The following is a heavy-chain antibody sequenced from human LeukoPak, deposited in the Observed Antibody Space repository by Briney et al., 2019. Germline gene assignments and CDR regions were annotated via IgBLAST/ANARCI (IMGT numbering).Heavy chain of an antibody. D-gene: IGHD4-17*01. V-gene: IGHV4-59*01. J-gene: IGHJ4*02. Sequence: SETLSLTCTVSGGSISSYYWSWIRQPPGKELEWIGYLYYSGSTNYNPSFKSRVTMSVDTCKNQFSLKLNSMTAADTAVYFCARGRYNDYGFDYWGQGTLVTVSS. CDR3: ARGRYNDYGFDY. CDR1: GGSISSYY. CDR2: LYYSGST.